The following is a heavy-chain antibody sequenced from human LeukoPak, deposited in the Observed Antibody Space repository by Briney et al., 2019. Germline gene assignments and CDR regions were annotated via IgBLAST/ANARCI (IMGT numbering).Heavy chain of an antibody. V-gene: IGHV3-30*18. D-gene: IGHD2-2*01. CDR2: ISYDGSNK. J-gene: IGHJ4*02. CDR1: GFTFSSYG. Sequence: GGSLRLSCAASGFTFSSYGVHWVRQAPGKGLEWVAVISYDGSNKYYADSVKGRFTISRDNSKNTLYLQMNSLRAEDTAVYCCAKGDIVVVPAAMGGDRSSWTLGYWGQGTLVTVSS. CDR3: AKGDIVVVPAAMGGDRSSWTLGY.